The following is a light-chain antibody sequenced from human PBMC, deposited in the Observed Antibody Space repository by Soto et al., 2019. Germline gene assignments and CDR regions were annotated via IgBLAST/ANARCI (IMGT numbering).Light chain of an antibody. J-gene: IGKJ1*01. CDR3: QQYNNWPWT. Sequence: EIVMTQSPATLSVSPWESATLSCRASQSVSSNFAWYQQKPGQAPRLLIYGASTRATGIPARFSGSGSGTELTLTISRLRSEDFAVYYCQQYNNWPWTFGQGTKVEIK. CDR1: QSVSSN. CDR2: GAS. V-gene: IGKV3-15*01.